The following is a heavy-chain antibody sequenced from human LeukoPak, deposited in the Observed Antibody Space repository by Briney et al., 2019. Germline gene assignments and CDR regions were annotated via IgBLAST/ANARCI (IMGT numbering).Heavy chain of an antibody. V-gene: IGHV4-59*01. Sequence: SETLSLTCTVSGGSISSYYWSWIRQPPGKGLEWIGYIYYSGSTNYNPSLKSRVTISVDTSKNQFSLKLSSVTAADTAVYYCASANWAIHCSGGSCYKGNWFDPWGQGTLVTVSS. CDR1: GGSISSYY. CDR2: IYYSGST. CDR3: ASANWAIHCSGGSCYKGNWFDP. J-gene: IGHJ5*02. D-gene: IGHD2-15*01.